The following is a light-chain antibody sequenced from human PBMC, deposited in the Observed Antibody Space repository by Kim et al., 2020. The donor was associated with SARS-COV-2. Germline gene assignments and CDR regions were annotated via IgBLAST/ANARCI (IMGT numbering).Light chain of an antibody. V-gene: IGLV2-14*04. J-gene: IGLJ3*02. CDR2: DVS. Sequence: GQSHTISCTGTSSDVGGYNYVSWYQQHPGKAPKLMIYDVSKRPSGVSNRFSGSKSGNTASLTISGLQAEDEADYYCSSYTSSSTWVFGGGTQLTVL. CDR3: SSYTSSSTWV. CDR1: SSDVGGYNY.